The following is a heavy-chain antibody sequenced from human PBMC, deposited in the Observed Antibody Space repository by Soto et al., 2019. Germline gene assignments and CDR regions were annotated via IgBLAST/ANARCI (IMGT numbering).Heavy chain of an antibody. V-gene: IGHV4-59*01. J-gene: IGHJ3*02. D-gene: IGHD3-22*01. Sequence: SSETPSPTRPVPGGSISSYYRGRIREPPGKGLEGIVYFYYSGSTNYNPSLKSRVTISVDTSKNQFSLKLSSVTAADTAVYYCARSAPSWYYDSSGYYRSHDAFDIWGQGTMVTVSS. CDR1: GGSISSYY. CDR3: ARSAPSWYYDSSGYYRSHDAFDI. CDR2: FYYSGST.